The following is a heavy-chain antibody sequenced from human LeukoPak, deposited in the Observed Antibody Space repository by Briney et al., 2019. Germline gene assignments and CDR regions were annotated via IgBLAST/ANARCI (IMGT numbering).Heavy chain of an antibody. J-gene: IGHJ5*02. V-gene: IGHV5-51*01. CDR3: ARLPYCGSDCYPNWFDP. CDR2: IYPGDSDT. D-gene: IGHD2-21*02. CDR1: GYRFTNYW. Sequence: GESLKISCKGSGYRFTNYWIGWVRQMPGKGLEWMGIIYPGDSDTRYNPSFQGQVTISADKSISTAYLQWSSLKASDSAMYYCARLPYCGSDCYPNWFDPWGQGTLVTVSS.